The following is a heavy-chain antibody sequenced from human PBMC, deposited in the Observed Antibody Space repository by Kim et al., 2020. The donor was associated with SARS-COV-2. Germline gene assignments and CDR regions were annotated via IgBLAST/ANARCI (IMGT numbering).Heavy chain of an antibody. D-gene: IGHD4-17*01. V-gene: IGHV3-9*01. CDR1: GFTFDDYA. Sequence: GGSLRLSCAASGFTFDDYAMHWVRQAPGKGLEWVSGISWNSGSIGYADSVKGRFTISRDNAKNSLYLQMNSLRAEDTALYYCAKADGMTTVVGGVDYWGQGTLVTVSS. CDR3: AKADGMTTVVGGVDY. CDR2: ISWNSGSI. J-gene: IGHJ4*02.